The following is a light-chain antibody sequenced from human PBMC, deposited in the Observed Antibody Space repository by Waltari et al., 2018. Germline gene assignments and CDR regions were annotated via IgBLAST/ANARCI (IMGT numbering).Light chain of an antibody. CDR2: GAA. CDR1: QSVSSY. J-gene: IGKJ4*01. Sequence: SCRARQSVSSYLAWYQQKRGQAPRLLIYGAANRATGIPARFSGSGSGTDFTLTISTLEPEDFAVYYCQQRSNWPLTFGGGTKVEIK. CDR3: QQRSNWPLT. V-gene: IGKV3-11*01.